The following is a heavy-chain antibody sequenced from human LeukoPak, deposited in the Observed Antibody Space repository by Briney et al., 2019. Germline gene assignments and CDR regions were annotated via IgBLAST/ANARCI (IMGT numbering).Heavy chain of an antibody. D-gene: IGHD3-10*01. CDR1: GYTFTSYD. V-gene: IGHV1-8*01. Sequence: ASVKVSCRASGYTFTSYDINWVRQAAGQGLEWMGWMNPNSGNTGYAQKFQGKVTMTRNISISTAYMELSSLRSEDTAVYYCARGVGSGYYYYYMDVWGKGTTVTVSS. CDR3: ARGVGSGYYYYYMDV. J-gene: IGHJ6*03. CDR2: MNPNSGNT.